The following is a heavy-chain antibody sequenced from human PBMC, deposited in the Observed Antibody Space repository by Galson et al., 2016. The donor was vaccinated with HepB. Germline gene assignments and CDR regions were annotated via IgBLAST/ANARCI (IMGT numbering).Heavy chain of an antibody. J-gene: IGHJ4*02. V-gene: IGHV3-23*01. CDR3: AKMSGWELGDYFFDY. CDR2: ILRSGSST. CDR1: GFTFTSYV. Sequence: SLRLSCAASGFTFTSYVLSWVRQAPGKGLEWVSTILRSGSSTYNADSVKGRLTISRDNSRSTLSLQMNSLRAEDTAVYYCAKMSGWELGDYFFDYWGQGTLVTVSS. D-gene: IGHD1-26*01.